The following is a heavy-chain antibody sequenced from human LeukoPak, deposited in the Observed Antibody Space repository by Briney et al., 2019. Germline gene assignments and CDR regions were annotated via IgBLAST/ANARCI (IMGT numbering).Heavy chain of an antibody. D-gene: IGHD6-6*01. V-gene: IGHV3-53*01. Sequence: GGSLRLSCAASGFTVSSNYMSWVRQAPGKGLEWVSVTYSGGSTYYADSVKGRFTISRDNSKNTLYLQMNSLRAEDTAVYYCAREGPDSSYDYWGQGTLVTVSS. CDR1: GFTVSSNY. CDR2: TYSGGST. CDR3: AREGPDSSYDY. J-gene: IGHJ4*02.